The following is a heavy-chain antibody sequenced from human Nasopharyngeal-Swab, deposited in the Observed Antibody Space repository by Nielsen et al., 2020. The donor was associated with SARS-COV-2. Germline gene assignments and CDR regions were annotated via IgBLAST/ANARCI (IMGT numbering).Heavy chain of an antibody. V-gene: IGHV3-30*18. J-gene: IGHJ6*02. D-gene: IGHD3-3*01. Sequence: GESLKISCAASGFIFSNYGMHWVRQAPGKGLEWVAVISYDGINKYDADSVKGRFTISRDNSKDTLYLQMNSLRPEDTAVYYCAKEGPGMSGVFGLDVWGQGTTVTVSS. CDR1: GFIFSNYG. CDR2: ISYDGINK. CDR3: AKEGPGMSGVFGLDV.